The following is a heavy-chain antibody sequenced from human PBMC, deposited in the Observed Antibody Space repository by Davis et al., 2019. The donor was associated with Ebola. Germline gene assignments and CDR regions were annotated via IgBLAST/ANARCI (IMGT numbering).Heavy chain of an antibody. CDR1: GFTFSSYA. Sequence: GESLKISCAASGFTFSSYAMHWVRQAPGKGLEWVAVISYDGSNKYYADSVKGRFTISRDNSKNTLYLQMNSLRAEDTAVYYCARAGRWELLPGGHRAADFDYWGQGTLVTVSS. J-gene: IGHJ4*02. CDR2: ISYDGSNK. V-gene: IGHV3-30-3*01. CDR3: ARAGRWELLPGGHRAADFDY. D-gene: IGHD1-26*01.